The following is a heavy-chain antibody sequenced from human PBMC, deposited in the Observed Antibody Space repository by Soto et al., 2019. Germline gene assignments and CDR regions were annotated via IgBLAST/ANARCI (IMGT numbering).Heavy chain of an antibody. CDR1: GYTFTSYG. J-gene: IGHJ6*02. CDR2: ISAYNGNT. Sequence: QVQLVQSGAEVKKPGASVKVSCKASGYTFTSYGISWVRQAPGQGLEWMGWISAYNGNTNYAQKLQGRVTMTTDTSPSTAYMELRSLRSDDTAVYYCARDTPFARNLPGHSGDVWGQGTTVTVSS. D-gene: IGHD3-10*01. CDR3: ARDTPFARNLPGHSGDV. V-gene: IGHV1-18*04.